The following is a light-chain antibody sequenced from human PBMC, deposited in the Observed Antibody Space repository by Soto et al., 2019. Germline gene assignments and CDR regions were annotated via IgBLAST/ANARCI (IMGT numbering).Light chain of an antibody. CDR3: PSQERSLNGYV. CDR1: NSNIGAGYD. V-gene: IGLV1-40*01. Sequence: QSVLAQPPSVSGAPGQRVTISCTGSNSNIGAGYDVHWYQQLPGTAPKLLIYGNTNRPSGVPDRFSGSRSGTSASLAITGLQADDEADYYCPSQERSLNGYVFRTGTKLTVL. J-gene: IGLJ1*01. CDR2: GNT.